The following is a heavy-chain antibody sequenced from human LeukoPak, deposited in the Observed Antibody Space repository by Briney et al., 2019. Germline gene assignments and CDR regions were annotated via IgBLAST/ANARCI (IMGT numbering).Heavy chain of an antibody. D-gene: IGHD6-13*01. V-gene: IGHV1-69*04. CDR1: GGTFSSYA. CDR2: IIPILGIA. J-gene: IGHJ4*02. CDR3: ARVTAAAGTGFDY. Sequence: ASVKVSCKASGGTFSSYAISWVRQAPGQGLEWMGRIIPILGIANYAQKFQGRVTITADKSTSTAYMELSSPRSEDTAVYYCARVTAAAGTGFDYWGQGTLVTVSS.